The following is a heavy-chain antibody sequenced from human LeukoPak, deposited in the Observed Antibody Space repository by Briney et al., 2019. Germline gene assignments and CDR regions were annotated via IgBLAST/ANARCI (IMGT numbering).Heavy chain of an antibody. CDR3: AKDWNRVVPAASRQPDY. J-gene: IGHJ4*02. V-gene: IGHV3-43*02. CDR1: GFTFDDYA. D-gene: IGHD2-2*01. Sequence: GGSLRLSCAASGFTFDDYAMHWVRQAPGKGLEWVSLISGDGGSTYYADSVKGRFTISRDNSKNSLYLQMDSLRTEDTALYYCAKDWNRVVPAASRQPDYWGQGTLVTVSS. CDR2: ISGDGGST.